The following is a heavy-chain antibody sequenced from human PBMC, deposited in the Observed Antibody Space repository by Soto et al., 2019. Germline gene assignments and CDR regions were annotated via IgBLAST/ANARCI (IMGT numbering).Heavy chain of an antibody. Sequence: PGGSLRLSCAASGFTFDDYAMHWVRQVPGKGLEWVSGISWNSDSIGYADSVKGRFTISRDNAKNFLYLQMTSLRAEDTALYYCAKDIGVGATITFGGVIVLVPSNFDYWGQGTLVTVSS. CDR3: AKDIGVGATITFGGVIVLVPSNFDY. CDR1: GFTFDDYA. V-gene: IGHV3-9*01. D-gene: IGHD3-16*02. CDR2: ISWNSDSI. J-gene: IGHJ4*02.